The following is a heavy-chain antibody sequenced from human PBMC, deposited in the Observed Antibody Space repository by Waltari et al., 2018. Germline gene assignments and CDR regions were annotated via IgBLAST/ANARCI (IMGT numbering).Heavy chain of an antibody. Sequence: QVQLQESGPGLVKPSETLSLTCTVSGGSISSYYWSWIRQPPGKGLEWIGYIYYSGSTNYNPSLKSRVTISVDTSKNQFSLKLSSVTAADTAVYYCARVLAPYDSSGYFDYWGQGTLVTVSS. D-gene: IGHD3-22*01. CDR1: GGSISSYY. CDR3: ARVLAPYDSSGYFDY. CDR2: IYYSGST. J-gene: IGHJ4*02. V-gene: IGHV4-59*01.